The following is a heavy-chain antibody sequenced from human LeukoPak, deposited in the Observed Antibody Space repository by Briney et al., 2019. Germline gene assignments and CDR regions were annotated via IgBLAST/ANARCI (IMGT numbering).Heavy chain of an antibody. J-gene: IGHJ4*02. CDR2: TYYRSEWYN. CDR1: GDTVSSNSAA. Sequence: SQTLSLTCAISGDTVSSNSAAWNWIRQSPWGGLEWLGRTYYRSEWYNDYAPSFKSRIMIDSDTSDNRFSLHLTSVTPDDTAVYYCARTESVKFFDSWGQGTLVTVSS. V-gene: IGHV6-1*01. CDR3: ARTESVKFFDS. D-gene: IGHD2/OR15-2a*01.